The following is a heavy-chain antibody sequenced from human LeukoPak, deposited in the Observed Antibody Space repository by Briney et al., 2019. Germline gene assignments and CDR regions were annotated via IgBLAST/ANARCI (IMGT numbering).Heavy chain of an antibody. J-gene: IGHJ4*02. Sequence: GGSLRLSCAASGFTLSDYYMSWIRQAPGKGLEWISYISNSGSITYYTDSVKGRFTIFRDTTKNSLYLETNSLRVEDTAVYYCARERGHHFEYWGQGTSVTVSS. CDR3: ARERGHHFEY. D-gene: IGHD6-25*01. CDR1: GFTLSDYY. CDR2: ISNSGSIT. V-gene: IGHV3-11*04.